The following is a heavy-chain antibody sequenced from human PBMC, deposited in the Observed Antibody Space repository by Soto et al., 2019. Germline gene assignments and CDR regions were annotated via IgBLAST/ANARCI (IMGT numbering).Heavy chain of an antibody. CDR1: GFNFNVYG. V-gene: IGHV3-23*01. CDR3: ARALGYCGTATCHQYAFDV. D-gene: IGHD2-2*01. Sequence: GGSLRLSCAASGFNFNVYGMAWVRQAPAKGLEWVSSISGNSMNTHFADSVRGRFIVVRDNSKNTLYLQMNSLRAEDTAVYYCARALGYCGTATCHQYAFDVWGQGTQVTVSS. J-gene: IGHJ4*02. CDR2: ISGNSMNT.